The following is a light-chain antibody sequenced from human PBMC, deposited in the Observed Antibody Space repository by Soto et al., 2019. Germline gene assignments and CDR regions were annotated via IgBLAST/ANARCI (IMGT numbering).Light chain of an antibody. Sequence: DIQMTQSPSTLSASVGDRVTITCRASQSISSWLAWYQQKPGKAPNLLIYKASTLGSGVPSRFCGGGSGTEFTLTISSLQPDDFATYYCQQHSSSSPYTFGQGTKLEIK. CDR2: KAS. CDR3: QQHSSSSPYT. J-gene: IGKJ2*01. CDR1: QSISSW. V-gene: IGKV1-5*03.